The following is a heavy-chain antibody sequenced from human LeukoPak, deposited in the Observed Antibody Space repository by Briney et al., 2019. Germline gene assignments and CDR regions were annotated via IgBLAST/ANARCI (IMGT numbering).Heavy chain of an antibody. Sequence: GGSLRLSCAASGFTFSSYAMNWVRQAPGKGLEWVSYISNTGTTIYYADSVKGRFTISRDNAKNSQYLQMNSLRAEDTAVYYCARDWLWCGESQFDYWGQGTLVTVSS. V-gene: IGHV3-48*03. CDR3: ARDWLWCGESQFDY. CDR2: ISNTGTTI. J-gene: IGHJ4*02. CDR1: GFTFSSYA. D-gene: IGHD3-10*01.